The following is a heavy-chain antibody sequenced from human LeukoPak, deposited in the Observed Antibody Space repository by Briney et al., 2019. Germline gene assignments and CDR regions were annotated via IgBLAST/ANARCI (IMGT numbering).Heavy chain of an antibody. CDR3: ARHRVVTAAIVYGMDV. J-gene: IGHJ6*02. V-gene: IGHV4-39*01. D-gene: IGHD2-21*02. Sequence: SETLSLTCTVSGGSISSSSYYWGWIRQPPGKGLEWIGSIYYSGSTYYNPSLKSRVTISVDTSKNQFSLKLSSVTAADTAVYYCARHRVVTAAIVYGMDVWGQGTTVTVSS. CDR1: GGSISSSSYY. CDR2: IYYSGST.